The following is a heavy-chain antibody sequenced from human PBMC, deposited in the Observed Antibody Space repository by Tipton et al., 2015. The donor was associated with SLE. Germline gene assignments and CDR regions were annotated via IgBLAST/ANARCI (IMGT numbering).Heavy chain of an antibody. J-gene: IGHJ3*02. CDR3: AREEVQWYAFDI. V-gene: IGHV4-59*01. CDR1: GGSISSYY. Sequence: LRLSCIVSGGSISSYYWSWIRKPPGKGLEWIGYIYYSGSTNYNPSLKSRVTISVDTSKNQLSLKLSSVTAADTAVYYCAREEVQWYAFDILGQGTMVTVSS. D-gene: IGHD1-26*01. CDR2: IYYSGST.